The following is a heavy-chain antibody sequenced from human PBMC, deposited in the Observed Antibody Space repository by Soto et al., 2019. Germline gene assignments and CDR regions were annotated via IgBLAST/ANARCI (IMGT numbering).Heavy chain of an antibody. D-gene: IGHD4-17*01. CDR3: ARGGAGGDYVGWFDP. V-gene: IGHV4-30-4*01. J-gene: IGHJ5*02. CDR2: IYYSGST. CDR1: GGSISSGDYY. Sequence: SETLSLTCTVSGGSISSGDYYWSWIRQPPGKGLGWIGYIYYSGSTYYNPSLKSRVTISVDTSKNQFSLKLSSVTAADTAVYYCARGGAGGDYVGWFDPWGQGTLVTVSS.